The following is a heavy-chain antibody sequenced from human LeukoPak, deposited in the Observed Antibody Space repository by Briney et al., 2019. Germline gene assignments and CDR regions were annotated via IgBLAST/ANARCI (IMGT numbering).Heavy chain of an antibody. CDR3: AGPGAARLDY. V-gene: IGHV4-34*01. CDR2: INHSGST. CDR1: GGSFSGYY. J-gene: IGHJ4*02. D-gene: IGHD6-6*01. Sequence: SETLSLTCAVSGGSFSGYYWTWIRQPPGKGLEWIGEINHSGSTNFNPSLKSRVTISVDTSKNQFSLKLTSVTAADTAVYYCAGPGAARLDYWGQGTLVTVSS.